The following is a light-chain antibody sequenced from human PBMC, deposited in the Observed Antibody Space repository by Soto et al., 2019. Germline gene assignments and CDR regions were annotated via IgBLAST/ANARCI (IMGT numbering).Light chain of an antibody. CDR3: QQYNNWPQT. V-gene: IGKV2-28*01. J-gene: IGKJ1*01. CDR1: QRLLHSNGHNY. CDR2: MAS. Sequence: DIVVTQSPLSLPITPGEPASISCRSTQRLLHSNGHNYVDWYVQKPGQSTQLRIYMASSLESGVPSRFSGSGSGTEFTLTISSLESEDFAVYYCQQYNNWPQTFGQGTKVDIK.